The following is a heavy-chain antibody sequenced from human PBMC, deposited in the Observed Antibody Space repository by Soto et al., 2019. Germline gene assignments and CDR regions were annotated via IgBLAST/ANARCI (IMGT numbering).Heavy chain of an antibody. Sequence: GGSLRLSCAASGFTFSSYAMSWVRQAPGKGLEWVSAISGSGGSTYYADSVKGRFTISRDNSKNTLYLQMNSLRAEDTAVYYCAKDPVYYGSGSSKFDYWGQGTLVTVSS. CDR1: GFTFSSYA. D-gene: IGHD3-10*01. V-gene: IGHV3-23*01. CDR2: ISGSGGST. CDR3: AKDPVYYGSGSSKFDY. J-gene: IGHJ4*02.